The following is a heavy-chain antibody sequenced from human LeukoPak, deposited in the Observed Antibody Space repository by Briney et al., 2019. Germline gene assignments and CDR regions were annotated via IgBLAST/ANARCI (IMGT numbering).Heavy chain of an antibody. D-gene: IGHD5-24*01. CDR1: GYTFTSYY. J-gene: IGHJ4*02. Sequence: GASVKVSCKASGYTFTSYYMHWVRQAPGQGLEWMEGIIPIFGTANYAQKFQGRVTITADESTSTAYMELSSLRSEDTAVYYCARDGVDGYNYFDYWGQGTLVTVSS. CDR3: ARDGVDGYNYFDY. CDR2: IIPIFGTA. V-gene: IGHV1-69*13.